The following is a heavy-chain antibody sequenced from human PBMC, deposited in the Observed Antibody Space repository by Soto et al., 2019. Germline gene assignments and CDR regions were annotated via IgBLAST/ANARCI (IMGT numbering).Heavy chain of an antibody. CDR2: IYHSGST. V-gene: IGHV4-30-2*01. D-gene: IGHD7-27*01. CDR3: ARARANWGLYGMDV. CDR1: GGSISSGGYS. J-gene: IGHJ6*02. Sequence: SETLSLTCAVSGGSISSGGYSWSWIRQPPGKGLEWIGYIYHSGSTYYNPSLKSRVTISVDRSKNQFSLKLSSVTAADTAVYNCARARANWGLYGMDVWGQGTTVTVSS.